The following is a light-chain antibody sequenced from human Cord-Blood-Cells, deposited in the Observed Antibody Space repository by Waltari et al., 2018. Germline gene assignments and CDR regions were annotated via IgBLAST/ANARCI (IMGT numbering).Light chain of an antibody. CDR1: QSVSSY. Sequence: EIVLTQSPATLSLSPGERATLSCRASQSVSSYLAWYQQKPGQAPRLLIYDASNMATGIPARFSGSGSGTDFTLTISSLEPEDFVVYYCQQRSNWPPLTFGGGTKVEIK. J-gene: IGKJ4*01. CDR2: DAS. V-gene: IGKV3-11*01. CDR3: QQRSNWPPLT.